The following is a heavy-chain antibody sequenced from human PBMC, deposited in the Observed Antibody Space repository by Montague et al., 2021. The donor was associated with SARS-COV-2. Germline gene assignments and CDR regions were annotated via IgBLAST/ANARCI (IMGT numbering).Heavy chain of an antibody. D-gene: IGHD4/OR15-4a*01. CDR3: ARDHMTILLMVYYYDMDV. J-gene: IGHJ6*02. Sequence: SETLSLTCTVSGGSISSYYWGWIRQPAGKGLEWIGRIYPSGSTKYNPSLKSRVTMSVDTSKNQFSLMLSSVTAADTAVYYCARDHMTILLMVYYYDMDVWGRGTTVTVSS. CDR2: IYPSGST. V-gene: IGHV4-4*07. CDR1: GGSISSYY.